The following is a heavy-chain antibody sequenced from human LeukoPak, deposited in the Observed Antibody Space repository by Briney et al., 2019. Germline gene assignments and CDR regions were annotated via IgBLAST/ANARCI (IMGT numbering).Heavy chain of an antibody. J-gene: IGHJ4*02. CDR1: GGSISSGDYY. Sequence: SETLSLTCTVSGGSISSGDYYWSWIRQPPGKGLEWIGRIYTSGSTNYNPSLKSRVTMSVDTSKNQFSLNLSSVTAADTAVYYCARWLQVFDYWGQGTLVTVSS. D-gene: IGHD5-24*01. CDR2: IYTSGST. CDR3: ARWLQVFDY. V-gene: IGHV4-61*02.